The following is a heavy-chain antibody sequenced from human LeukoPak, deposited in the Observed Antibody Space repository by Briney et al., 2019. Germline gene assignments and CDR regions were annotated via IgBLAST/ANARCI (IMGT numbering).Heavy chain of an antibody. CDR2: INPNSGGT. CDR1: GYTFTGYY. V-gene: IGHV1-2*02. J-gene: IGHJ4*02. D-gene: IGHD2-15*01. Sequence: ASVKVSCKASGYTFTGYYMHWVRQAPGQGLEWMGWINPNSGGTNYAQKFQGRVTMTRDTSISTAYMELSRLRSDDTAVYYCARTTGHVVVVAATHLGYWGQGTLVTVPS. CDR3: ARTTGHVVVVAATHLGY.